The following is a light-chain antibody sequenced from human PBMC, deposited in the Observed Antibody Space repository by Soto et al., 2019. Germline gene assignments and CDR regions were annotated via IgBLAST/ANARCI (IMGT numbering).Light chain of an antibody. CDR1: SSDVGGYNY. J-gene: IGLJ1*01. V-gene: IGLV2-14*01. CDR3: SSYTTSSNYV. CDR2: EVS. Sequence: QSVLTQPASVSGSPGQSITISCTGTSSDVGGYNYVSWYQQHPGKVPKLMIFEVSNRPSGVSNRFSGSKSGNTASLTISGLQAEDEADYYCSSYTTSSNYVFGTGTKVTVL.